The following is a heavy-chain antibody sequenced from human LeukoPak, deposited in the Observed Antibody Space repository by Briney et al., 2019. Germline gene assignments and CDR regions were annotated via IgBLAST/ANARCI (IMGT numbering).Heavy chain of an antibody. V-gene: IGHV3-72*01. CDR1: GFTFSDHY. D-gene: IGHD2-15*01. CDR3: ARGAVAATNYYYGMDV. Sequence: GGSLRLSCAASGFTFSDHYMDWVRQAPGKGLEWVGRTRNKAKSYTTEYAASVKGRFSISRDDSKNSLALQMNSLKTEDTAVYYCARGAVAATNYYYGMDVWGQGTTVTVSS. J-gene: IGHJ6*02. CDR2: TRNKAKSYTT.